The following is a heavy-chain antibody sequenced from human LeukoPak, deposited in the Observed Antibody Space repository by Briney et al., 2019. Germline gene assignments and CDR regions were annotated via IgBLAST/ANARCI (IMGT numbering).Heavy chain of an antibody. V-gene: IGHV4-59*01. D-gene: IGHD3-22*01. CDR2: IYYSGTT. J-gene: IGHJ2*01. Sequence: SETLSLTCSVSSGSLSNYYWSWVRQSPGKGLEWIGYIYYSGTTKYNPSLKSRVTLSIDTSQSRFSLKMNSLTAADTAVYYCARASNYDSSGYYFHWYFELWGRGTLVTVSS. CDR1: SGSLSNYY. CDR3: ARASNYDSSGYYFHWYFEL.